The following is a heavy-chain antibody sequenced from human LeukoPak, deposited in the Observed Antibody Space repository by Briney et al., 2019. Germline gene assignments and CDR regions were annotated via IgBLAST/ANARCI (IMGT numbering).Heavy chain of an antibody. CDR1: GYTFTNYG. D-gene: IGHD5-12*01. CDR3: ARVSTNSRVAGYDPQWYFDL. Sequence: ASVKVSCKASGYTFTNYGFSWVRQAPGQGLEWMGWISAYNGNTNYLQKFQGRVTMTTDTSTNTVYMELRSLRSDDTAVYYCARVSTNSRVAGYDPQWYFDLWGRGTPVTVSP. V-gene: IGHV1-18*04. J-gene: IGHJ2*01. CDR2: ISAYNGNT.